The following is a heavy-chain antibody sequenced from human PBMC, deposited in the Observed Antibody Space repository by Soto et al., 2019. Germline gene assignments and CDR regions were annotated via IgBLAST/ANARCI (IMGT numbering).Heavy chain of an antibody. Sequence: PSETLSLTCAVYGGSFSAYYWSWIRQPPGKGLEWIGEINHSGSTNYNPSLKSRVTISVDTSKNQFSLKLSSVTAADTAVYYCARGRTGYSSSWYGTSRCYFDYWGQGTLVT. D-gene: IGHD6-13*01. V-gene: IGHV4-34*01. CDR2: INHSGST. CDR1: GGSFSAYY. CDR3: ARGRTGYSSSWYGTSRCYFDY. J-gene: IGHJ4*02.